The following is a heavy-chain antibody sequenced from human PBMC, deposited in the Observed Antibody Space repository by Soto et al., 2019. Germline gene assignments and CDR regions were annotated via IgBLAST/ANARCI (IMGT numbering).Heavy chain of an antibody. V-gene: IGHV1-18*01. CDR2: ISGYNANT. Sequence: QVQLVQSGAEVKKPGASVKVSCKASGYIFTRYGVSWVQQAPGQGLEWIGWISGYNANTNFAQKFKGRVSLTTDTSTNTAYMEVWSLISDDTAVYYCARDRGAARTLDAFDFWGQGTKVTVSS. CDR1: GYIFTRYG. J-gene: IGHJ3*01. CDR3: ARDRGAARTLDAFDF. D-gene: IGHD6-6*01.